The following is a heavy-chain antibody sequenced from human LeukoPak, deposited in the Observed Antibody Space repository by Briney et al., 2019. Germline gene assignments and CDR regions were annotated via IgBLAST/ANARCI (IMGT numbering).Heavy chain of an antibody. J-gene: IGHJ4*02. CDR3: ARGPFNCGGDCYSVDY. D-gene: IGHD2-21*01. V-gene: IGHV4-61*02. CDR2: IYTSGRT. Sequence: SETLSLTCTVSGGSISSGSYYWSWIRQPAGKGLEWIGRIYTSGRTNYNPSLKSRVTIPVDASKNQFSLKLSSVTAADTAVYYCARGPFNCGGDCYSVDYWGQGTLVTVSS. CDR1: GGSISSGSYY.